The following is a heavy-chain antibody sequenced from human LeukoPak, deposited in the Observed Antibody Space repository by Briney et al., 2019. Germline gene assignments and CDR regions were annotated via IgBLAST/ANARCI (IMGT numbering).Heavy chain of an antibody. CDR2: IYTSGST. J-gene: IGHJ4*02. CDR3: AREGGDILTGYYLVGYFDY. D-gene: IGHD3-9*01. Sequence: SETLSLTCTVSGGSISSYYWSWIRQPAGKGLEWIGRIYTSGSTNYNPSLKSRVTMSVDTSKNQFSLKLSSVTAADTAVYYCAREGGDILTGYYLVGYFDYWGQGTLVTVSS. V-gene: IGHV4-4*07. CDR1: GGSISSYY.